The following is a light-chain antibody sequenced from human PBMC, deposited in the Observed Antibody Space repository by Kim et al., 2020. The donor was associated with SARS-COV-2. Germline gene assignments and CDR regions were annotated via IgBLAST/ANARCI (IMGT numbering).Light chain of an antibody. CDR1: QGISSY. Sequence: ASTGDRVTITWRASQGISSYLAWYQQKPGKAPKLLIYAASTLQSGVPSRFSGSGSGTDFTLTISCLQSEDFATYYCQQYYSYPPTFGPGTKVDIK. CDR3: QQYYSYPPT. V-gene: IGKV1-8*01. J-gene: IGKJ3*01. CDR2: AAS.